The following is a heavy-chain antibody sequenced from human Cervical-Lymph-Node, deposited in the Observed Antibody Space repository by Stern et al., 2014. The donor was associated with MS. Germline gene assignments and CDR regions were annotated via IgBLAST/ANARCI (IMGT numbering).Heavy chain of an antibody. Sequence: QLQLQESGPGLVKPSETLSLTCAVSGDSISSYTHYWAWIRQPPGKGLEWIGLVYSSGPTSYTPPLKIPVTISCDTSRNHFPLGLTSVTAADTAVYYCAKHACTGAACPFDLWGQGTLVTVSS. V-gene: IGHV4-39*01. CDR3: AKHACTGAACPFDL. J-gene: IGHJ4*02. D-gene: IGHD2-8*02. CDR1: GDSISSYTHY. CDR2: VYSSGPT.